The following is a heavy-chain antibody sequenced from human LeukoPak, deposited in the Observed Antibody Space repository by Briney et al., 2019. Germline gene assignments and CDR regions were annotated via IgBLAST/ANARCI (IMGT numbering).Heavy chain of an antibody. D-gene: IGHD3-3*01. V-gene: IGHV3-20*01. CDR1: GFTFDDYG. CDR3: ARDGKRVTTQFYYYGIDL. Sequence: PGGFLRLSCTAAGFTFDDYGMSWVRQIPGKGLEWVAGITWNGGSTDYAVSVRGRFTISRDNAKKSVYLQMNSLRAEDAALYHCARDGKRVTTQFYYYGIDLWGQGTTVTVSS. J-gene: IGHJ6*02. CDR2: ITWNGGST.